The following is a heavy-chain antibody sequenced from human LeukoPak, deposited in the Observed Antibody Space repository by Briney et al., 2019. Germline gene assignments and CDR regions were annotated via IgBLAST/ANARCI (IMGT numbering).Heavy chain of an antibody. D-gene: IGHD6-6*01. CDR3: AKRGSYSSSFTSTFDY. Sequence: GGSLRLSCAASGSTVSSNYMSWVRQAPGKGLEWVSAISGSGGSTYYADSVKGRFTISRDNSKNTLYLQMNSLRAEDTAVYYCAKRGSYSSSFTSTFDYWGQGTLVTVSS. CDR2: ISGSGGST. CDR1: GSTVSSNY. V-gene: IGHV3-23*01. J-gene: IGHJ4*02.